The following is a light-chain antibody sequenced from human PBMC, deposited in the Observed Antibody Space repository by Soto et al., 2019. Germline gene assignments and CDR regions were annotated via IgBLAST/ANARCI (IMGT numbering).Light chain of an antibody. V-gene: IGLV2-14*03. CDR3: SSYTSTSPLAV. Sequence: QSVLTQPASVSRSPGQSITISCTGTSSDIGGYNFVSWYQHYPGKAPQLMIYGVTNRPSGVSHRFSGSKSGNTASLTISGLQAEDEADYYCSSYTSTSPLAVFGPGTKVTVL. CDR2: GVT. CDR1: SSDIGGYNF. J-gene: IGLJ1*01.